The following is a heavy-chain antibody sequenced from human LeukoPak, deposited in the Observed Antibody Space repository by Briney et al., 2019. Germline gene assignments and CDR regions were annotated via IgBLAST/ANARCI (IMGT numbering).Heavy chain of an antibody. Sequence: GGSLRLSCAASGFTFSSYGMHWVRQAPGKGLEWVAVIWYDGSNKYYADSVKGRFTISRDNSKNTLYLQMNSLRAEDTAVYYCARGRGIAVAGGDAFDIWGQGAMVTVSS. J-gene: IGHJ3*02. CDR2: IWYDGSNK. CDR3: ARGRGIAVAGGDAFDI. V-gene: IGHV3-33*01. D-gene: IGHD6-19*01. CDR1: GFTFSSYG.